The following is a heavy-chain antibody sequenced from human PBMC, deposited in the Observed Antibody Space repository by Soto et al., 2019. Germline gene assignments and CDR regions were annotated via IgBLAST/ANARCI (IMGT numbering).Heavy chain of an antibody. Sequence: SETLSLTCTVSGGSISSSSYYWGWIRQPPGKGLEWIGSIYYSGSTYYNPSLKSRVTISVDTSKNQFSLKLSSVTAADTAVYYCASPSSGWYVVDVWGQGTTVTVSS. CDR3: ASPSSGWYVVDV. J-gene: IGHJ6*02. CDR2: IYYSGST. V-gene: IGHV4-39*01. D-gene: IGHD6-19*01. CDR1: GGSISSSSYY.